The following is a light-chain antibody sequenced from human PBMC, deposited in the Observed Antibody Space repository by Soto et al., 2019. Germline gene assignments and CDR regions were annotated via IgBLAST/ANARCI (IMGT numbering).Light chain of an antibody. V-gene: IGLV2-14*01. CDR1: SSDVGGYNY. Sequence: QSALTQPASVSGSPGQSITISCTGTSSDVGGYNYVSWYQQHPGKAPKLMIDDVSNRPSGVSNRFSGSKSGNTASLTISWLQAEDEADDYCSSNTSSSPLYVFGTGTKVTVL. CDR3: SSNTSSSPLYV. J-gene: IGLJ1*01. CDR2: DVS.